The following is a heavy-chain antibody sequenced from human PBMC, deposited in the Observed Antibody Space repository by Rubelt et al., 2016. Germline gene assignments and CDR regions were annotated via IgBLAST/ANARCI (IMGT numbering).Heavy chain of an antibody. Sequence: GVLVQPGGSLRLSCAASGFTFSNFAMTWVRQAPGRGLEWVSSISGSGGSTYYADFARGRFTISRDNSKNTLYLQMNSLRAEDTAVYYCAKVPDQDDYWGQGTLVTVSS. J-gene: IGHJ4*02. CDR3: AKVPDQDDY. D-gene: IGHD2-2*01. V-gene: IGHV3-23*01. CDR2: ISGSGGST. CDR1: GFTFSNFA.